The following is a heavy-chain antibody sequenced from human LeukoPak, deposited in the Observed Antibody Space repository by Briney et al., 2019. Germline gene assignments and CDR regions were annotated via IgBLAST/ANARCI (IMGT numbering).Heavy chain of an antibody. CDR3: ARYPSDQYYFDY. V-gene: IGHV3-53*01. Sequence: GGSLRLSCAASGFTVSSNYMSWVRQAPGKGLKCVSVIYSGGSTYYADSVKGRFTISRDNSKNTLYLQMNSLRAEDTAVYYCARYPSDQYYFDYWGQGTLVTVSS. CDR2: IYSGGST. CDR1: GFTVSSNY. J-gene: IGHJ4*02.